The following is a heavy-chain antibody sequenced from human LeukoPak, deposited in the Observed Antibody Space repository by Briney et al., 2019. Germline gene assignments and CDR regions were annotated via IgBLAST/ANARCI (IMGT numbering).Heavy chain of an antibody. V-gene: IGHV1-2*02. CDR1: GNTFTDYY. J-gene: IGHJ6*02. CDR3: ARDKDGMDV. D-gene: IGHD2-15*01. Sequence: ASVKVSCKASGNTFTDYYMNWVRQAPGQGLEWIGWINPKSGGTNYAQKFQGRVTMTRDTSISTASMELNRLISDDSGVYYCARDKDGMDVWGQGTTVTVSS. CDR2: INPKSGGT.